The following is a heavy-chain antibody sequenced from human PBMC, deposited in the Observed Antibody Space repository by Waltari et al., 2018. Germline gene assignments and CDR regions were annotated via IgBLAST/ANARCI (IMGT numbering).Heavy chain of an antibody. J-gene: IGHJ4*02. CDR2: ISPIRGIA. CDR1: GGTFSSYT. V-gene: IGHV1-69*02. CDR3: ARVVGGSLDY. D-gene: IGHD2-15*01. Sequence: QVQLVQSGAEVKKPGSSVKVSCKASGGTFSSYTISWVRQAPGQGLEWMGRISPIRGIANYAQKFQGRVTITADKSTSTAYMELSSLRSEDTAVYYCARVVGGSLDYWGQGTLVTVSS.